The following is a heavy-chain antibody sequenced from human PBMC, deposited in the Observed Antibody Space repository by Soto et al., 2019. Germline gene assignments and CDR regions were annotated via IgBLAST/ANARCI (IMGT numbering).Heavy chain of an antibody. CDR3: AKDIVATMGD. J-gene: IGHJ3*01. CDR2: ISYDGSNK. D-gene: IGHD5-12*01. Sequence: GGSLRLSCAASGFTFSSYGMHWVRQAPGKGLEWVAVISYDGSNKYYADSVKGRFTISRDNSKNTLYLQMNSLRAEDTAVYYCAKDIVATMGDWGQGTMVTVSS. CDR1: GFTFSSYG. V-gene: IGHV3-30*18.